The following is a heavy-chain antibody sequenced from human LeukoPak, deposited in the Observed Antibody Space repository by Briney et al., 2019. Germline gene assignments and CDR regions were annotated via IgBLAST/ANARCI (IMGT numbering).Heavy chain of an antibody. CDR3: ARIGAGSSRDY. D-gene: IGHD6-13*01. V-gene: IGHV3-69-1*01. J-gene: IGHJ4*02. CDR1: GFTFSNFA. Sequence: GGSLRLSCAASGFTFSNFAMTWVRQAPGKGLEWVSSIVGSSSTYYADSLKGRFTISRDNAKNSLYLQMNSLRAEDTAVYYCARIGAGSSRDYWGQGALVSVSS. CDR2: IVGSSST.